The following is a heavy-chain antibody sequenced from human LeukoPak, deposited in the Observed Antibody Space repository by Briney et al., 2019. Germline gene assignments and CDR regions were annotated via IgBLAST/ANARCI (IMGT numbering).Heavy chain of an antibody. CDR1: GYTFTSYD. D-gene: IGHD3-22*01. Sequence: ASVKVSCKASGYTFTSYDISWVRQAPGQGLEWMGWISAYNGNTNYAQKLQGRVTMTTDTSTSTAYMELRSLRSDDTAVYYCARGGATMIVVVIPTNYYFDYWGQGTLVTVSS. V-gene: IGHV1-18*01. CDR2: ISAYNGNT. CDR3: ARGGATMIVVVIPTNYYFDY. J-gene: IGHJ4*02.